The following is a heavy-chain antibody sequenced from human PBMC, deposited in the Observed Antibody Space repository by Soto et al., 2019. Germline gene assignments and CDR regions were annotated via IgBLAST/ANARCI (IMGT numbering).Heavy chain of an antibody. CDR3: ARDSSGYFDY. CDR1: GYTFTSYD. Sequence: VKVSCKASGYTFTSYDINWVRQAPGQGLEWMGWIIPIIGTASYAQKFQGRVTITADESTSTAYMELGSLRSEDTAVYYCARDSSGYFDYWGQGTLVTVSS. CDR2: IIPIIGTA. J-gene: IGHJ4*02. D-gene: IGHD3-22*01. V-gene: IGHV1-69*13.